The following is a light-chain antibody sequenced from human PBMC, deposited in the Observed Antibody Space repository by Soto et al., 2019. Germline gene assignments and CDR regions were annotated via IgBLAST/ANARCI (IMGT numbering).Light chain of an antibody. Sequence: EIVMTQSPATLSVSPGERATVSCRASQSVSRDLGWYQQKPGQAPRLLIYGASNRATGIPARFSGSGSGTEFTLTISSLQSEDFAVYYCQQHSHWPPWTFGQGTKV. V-gene: IGKV3-15*01. CDR2: GAS. CDR1: QSVSRD. CDR3: QQHSHWPPWT. J-gene: IGKJ1*01.